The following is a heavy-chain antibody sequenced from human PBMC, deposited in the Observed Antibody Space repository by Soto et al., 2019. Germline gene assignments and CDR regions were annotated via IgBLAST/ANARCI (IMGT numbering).Heavy chain of an antibody. D-gene: IGHD3-3*01. CDR3: ARNGFLEWLNWFDP. J-gene: IGHJ5*02. V-gene: IGHV4-59*08. CDR2: IYYSGST. Sequence: SETLSLTCTVSGGSISSYYWSWIRQPPGKGLEWIGYIYYSGSTNYNPSLKSRVTISVDTPKNQFSLKLSSVTAADTAVYYCARNGFLEWLNWFDPWGQGTLVTVSS. CDR1: GGSISSYY.